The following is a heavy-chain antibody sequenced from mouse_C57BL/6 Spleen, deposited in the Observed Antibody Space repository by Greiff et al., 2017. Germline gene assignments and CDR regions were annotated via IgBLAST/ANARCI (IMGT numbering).Heavy chain of an antibody. D-gene: IGHD1-1*01. CDR1: GYSFTDYN. V-gene: IGHV1-39*01. CDR2: INPNYGTT. CDR3: ARISVYYGSSYLDY. Sequence: VQLQQSGPELVKPGASVKISCKASGYSFTDYNMHWVKQSNGKSLEWIGVINPNYGTTSYNQKFKGKATLTADKSSSTAYMPLSRLTSEDSAVYVCARISVYYGSSYLDYWGQGTTLTVSS. J-gene: IGHJ2*01.